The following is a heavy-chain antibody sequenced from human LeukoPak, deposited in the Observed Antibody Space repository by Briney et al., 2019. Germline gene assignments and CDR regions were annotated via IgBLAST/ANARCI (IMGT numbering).Heavy chain of an antibody. J-gene: IGHJ6*02. CDR2: IIPIFGTA. CDR1: GGTFTSYA. V-gene: IGHV1-69*01. D-gene: IGHD3-9*01. CDR3: ARGYDILTGYPSFYGMDV. Sequence: ASVKVSCTASGGTFTSYAISWVRQAPGQGLGWMGGIIPIFGTANYAQKFQGRVTITADESTSTAYMELSSLRSEDTAVYYCARGYDILTGYPSFYGMDVWGQGTTVTVSS.